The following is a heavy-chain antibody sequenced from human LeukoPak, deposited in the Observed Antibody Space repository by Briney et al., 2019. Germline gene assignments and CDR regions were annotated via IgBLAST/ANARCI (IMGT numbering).Heavy chain of an antibody. CDR3: ARDTYYYDSSGYFVEDSFDY. V-gene: IGHV3-74*01. CDR1: GFTFSSYW. Sequence: GGSLRLSCAASGFTFSSYWMHWVRQAPGKGLVWVSRINSDGCSTSYADSVKGRFTISRDNAKNTLYLQMNSLRAEDTAVYYCARDTYYYDSSGYFVEDSFDYWGQGSLVTVSS. CDR2: INSDGCST. J-gene: IGHJ4*02. D-gene: IGHD3-22*01.